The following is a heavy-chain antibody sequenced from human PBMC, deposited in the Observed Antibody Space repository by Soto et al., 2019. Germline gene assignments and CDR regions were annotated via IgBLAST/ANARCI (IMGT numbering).Heavy chain of an antibody. Sequence: AASVKVSCKASGYTFTGYYIHWVRQAPGQGLEWMGWISAYNGNTNYAQKLQGRVTMTTDTSTSTAYMELRSLRSDDTAVYYCARGGDLYFPPFDPWGQGTLVTVSS. V-gene: IGHV1-18*04. CDR1: GYTFTGYY. CDR2: ISAYNGNT. D-gene: IGHD3-10*01. CDR3: ARGGDLYFPPFDP. J-gene: IGHJ5*02.